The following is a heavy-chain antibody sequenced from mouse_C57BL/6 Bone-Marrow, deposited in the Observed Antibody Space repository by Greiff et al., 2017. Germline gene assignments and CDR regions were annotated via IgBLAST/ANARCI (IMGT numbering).Heavy chain of an antibody. V-gene: IGHV1-69*01. CDR1: GYTFTSYW. CDR2: IDPSDSYT. Sequence: QVQLQQPGAELVMPGASVKLSCKASGYTFTSYWMHWVKQRPGQGLEWIGEIDPSDSYTNYNQKFKGNSTLTVDKSSSPAYMQLSSLTSQDSAVYDCARDWDMNFDYWGQGTTLTVSS. CDR3: ARDWDMNFDY. J-gene: IGHJ2*01. D-gene: IGHD4-1*01.